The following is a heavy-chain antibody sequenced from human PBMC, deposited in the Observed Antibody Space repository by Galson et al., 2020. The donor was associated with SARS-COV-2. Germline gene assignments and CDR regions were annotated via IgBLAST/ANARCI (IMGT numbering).Heavy chain of an antibody. D-gene: IGHD6-13*01. Sequence: GGSLRLSCACSGFTFSSFAMGWVRQAPGKGLEWVSVISGSGDDTYYGDSVKGRFTISRDNSRNSLYLQMNSLRADDTAVYYCAKDIRGVAATGSYAVEYWGQGTLVTVAS. CDR1: GFTFSSFA. CDR3: AKDIRGVAATGSYAVEY. V-gene: IGHV3-23*01. CDR2: ISGSGDDT. J-gene: IGHJ4*02.